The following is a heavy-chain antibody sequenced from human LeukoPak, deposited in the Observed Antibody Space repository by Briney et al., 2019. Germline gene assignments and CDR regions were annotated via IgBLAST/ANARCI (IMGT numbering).Heavy chain of an antibody. J-gene: IGHJ4*02. V-gene: IGHV3-74*01. CDR2: INSDGSST. CDR1: GFTFSSYW. CDR3: ARDLWSGGWKD. Sequence: GGSLRLSCAASGFTFSSYWMHWVRQAPGEGLVWVSRINSDGSSTSYADSVKGRFTISRDNAKNTLYLQMNSLSAEDTAVHYCARDLWSGGWKDWGQGTLVTVSS. D-gene: IGHD2-15*01.